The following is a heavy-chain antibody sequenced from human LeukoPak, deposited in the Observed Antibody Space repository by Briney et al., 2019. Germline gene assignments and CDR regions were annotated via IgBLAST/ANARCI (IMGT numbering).Heavy chain of an antibody. V-gene: IGHV1-2*06. Sequence: ASVKVSCKASGYTFTGYYMHWVRQAPGQGLEWMGRINPNSGGTNYAQKFQGRVTMTRDTSIGTAYMELSRLRSDDTAVYYCARVGTSSSWYNWFDPWGQGTLVTVSS. CDR1: GYTFTGYY. CDR2: INPNSGGT. D-gene: IGHD6-13*01. J-gene: IGHJ5*02. CDR3: ARVGTSSSWYNWFDP.